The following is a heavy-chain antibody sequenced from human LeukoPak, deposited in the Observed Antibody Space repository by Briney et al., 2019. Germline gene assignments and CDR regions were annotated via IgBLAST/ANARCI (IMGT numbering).Heavy chain of an antibody. CDR1: GYTFTSYG. J-gene: IGHJ4*02. Sequence: ASVKVSFTASGYTFTSYGISWVRQAPGQGLEWMGWISAYNGNTNYAQKLQGRVTMTTDTSTSTAYMELSSLRSEDTAVYYCAREGKLRLGELSLPYWGQGTLVTVSS. CDR2: ISAYNGNT. V-gene: IGHV1-18*01. CDR3: AREGKLRLGELSLPY. D-gene: IGHD3-16*02.